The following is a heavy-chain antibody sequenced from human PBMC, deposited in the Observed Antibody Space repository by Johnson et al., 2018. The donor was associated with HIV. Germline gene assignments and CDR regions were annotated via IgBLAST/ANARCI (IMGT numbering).Heavy chain of an antibody. CDR1: GFTFSSYA. Sequence: QVQLVESGGGVVQPGRSLRLSCAASGFTFSSYAMHWVRKAPGKGLEWVAVISYDGSNKYYADSVKGRFTISRDNSKNTLYLQMNSLRAEDTAVYSCARMAAAVGFKDAFVMWGQGTMVTSSS. CDR3: ARMAAAVGFKDAFVM. D-gene: IGHD5-24*01. CDR2: ISYDGSNK. J-gene: IGHJ3*02. V-gene: IGHV3-30*04.